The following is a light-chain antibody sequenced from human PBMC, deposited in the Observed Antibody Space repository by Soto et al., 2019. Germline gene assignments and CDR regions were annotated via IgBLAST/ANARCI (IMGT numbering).Light chain of an antibody. CDR2: GAS. V-gene: IGKV3-15*01. Sequence: EIVMTQSPATRSVSPGQRATLSCRASQSVSSNLAWYQQKPGQAPRLLIYGASTRATGIPARFSGSGSGTEFTLTISSLQSEDVAVYYCQQYNNWPPITFGQGTKLEIK. CDR1: QSVSSN. CDR3: QQYNNWPPIT. J-gene: IGKJ2*01.